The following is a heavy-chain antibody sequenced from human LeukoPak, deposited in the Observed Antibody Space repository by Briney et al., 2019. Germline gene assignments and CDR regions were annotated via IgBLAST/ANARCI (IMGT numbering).Heavy chain of an antibody. CDR3: ARRAGAYSHPYDY. J-gene: IGHJ4*02. D-gene: IGHD4/OR15-4a*01. V-gene: IGHV3-23*01. CDR2: IRGSGATT. Sequence: GGSLRLSCEASGFTFSTYNMNWVRQAPGKRLEWVSGIRGSGATTYYADSVKGRFTISRDNSKNTLCLQMNSLRAEDTAVYYCARRAGAYSHPYDYWGQGTLVTVSS. CDR1: GFTFSTYN.